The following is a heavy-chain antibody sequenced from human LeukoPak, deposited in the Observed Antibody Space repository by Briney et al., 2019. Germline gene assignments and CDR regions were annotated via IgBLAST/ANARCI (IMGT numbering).Heavy chain of an antibody. CDR3: ARDLRIAAAGTAKYYYGMDV. Sequence: GASVKVSCKASGGTFSSYAISWVRQAPGQGLEWMGRIIPILGIANYAQKFQGRVTITADKSTSTAYMELSSLRSEDTAVYYCARDLRIAAAGTAKYYYGMDVWGQGTTVTVSS. V-gene: IGHV1-69*04. D-gene: IGHD6-13*01. CDR1: GGTFSSYA. J-gene: IGHJ6*02. CDR2: IIPILGIA.